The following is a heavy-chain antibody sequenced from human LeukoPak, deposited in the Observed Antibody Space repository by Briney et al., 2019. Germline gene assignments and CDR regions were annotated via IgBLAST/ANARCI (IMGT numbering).Heavy chain of an antibody. V-gene: IGHV4-30-4*08. Sequence: SETLSLTCAVYGGSFSGYYWSWIRRPPGKGLEWIGYIYYSGSTYYNPSLKSRVTISVDTSKNQFSLKLSSVTAADTAVYYCARVRTTFLYYYYGMDVWGQGTTVTVSS. D-gene: IGHD1-1*01. CDR1: GGSFSGYY. CDR2: IYYSGST. J-gene: IGHJ6*02. CDR3: ARVRTTFLYYYYGMDV.